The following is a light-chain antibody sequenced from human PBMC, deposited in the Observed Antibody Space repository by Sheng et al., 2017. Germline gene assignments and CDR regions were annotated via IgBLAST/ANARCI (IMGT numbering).Light chain of an antibody. CDR3: QHYGNSRWT. J-gene: IGKJ1*01. Sequence: DIQMTQSPSSLSASVGDRVTITCRASQGIYNYLGWYQQKPGKVPKLLIYAASTLQSGVPSRFSGSVSGTDFTLTISRLEPEDFAVYYCQHYGNSRWTFGQGTKVEIK. V-gene: IGKV1-27*01. CDR2: AAS. CDR1: QGIYNY.